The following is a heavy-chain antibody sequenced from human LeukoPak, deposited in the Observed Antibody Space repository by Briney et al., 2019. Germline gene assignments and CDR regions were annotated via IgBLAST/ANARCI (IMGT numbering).Heavy chain of an antibody. V-gene: IGHV3-23*01. J-gene: IGHJ4*02. Sequence: GGPLTLFCAASGYTFSIYPMSWAPHAPGKALECVSSISGSGGRTYYADSVKGRFTISRDNSKNTLYLQMNSLRAEDTAVYYCAKDSSGWTGGYFDYWGQGTLVTVSS. CDR1: GYTFSIYP. CDR2: ISGSGGRT. CDR3: AKDSSGWTGGYFDY. D-gene: IGHD6-19*01.